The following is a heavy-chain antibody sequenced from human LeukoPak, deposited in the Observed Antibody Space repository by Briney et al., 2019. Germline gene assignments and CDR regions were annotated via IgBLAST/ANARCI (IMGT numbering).Heavy chain of an antibody. V-gene: IGHV4-39*01. J-gene: IGHJ4*02. CDR1: GDSVSSSTYY. Sequence: SETLSLTCTVPGDSVSSSTYYWGWIRQPPGKGLEWIGTIYSSVNTYYNPSLKSRATISVDTSKNQFYLQLSSVTASDTAVYYCARHHLIDWSPAVDYWGQGTLVSVSS. CDR2: IYSSVNT. CDR3: ARHHLIDWSPAVDY. D-gene: IGHD3-9*01.